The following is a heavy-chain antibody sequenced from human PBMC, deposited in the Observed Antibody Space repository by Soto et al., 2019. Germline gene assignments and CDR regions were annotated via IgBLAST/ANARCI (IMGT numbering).Heavy chain of an antibody. J-gene: IGHJ6*02. CDR1: GFTFSSYE. CDR3: ARALLHYDFWSGYSAYFYYGMDV. V-gene: IGHV3-48*03. CDR2: MSDSGGTV. Sequence: QTGGSLRLSCAASGFTFSSYEMNWVRQAPGQGLEWDSYMSDSGGTVYYADSVKGRFTVSRDNAQNSVYLQMNSLRTEDTAVYYCARALLHYDFWSGYSAYFYYGMDVWGPGTTVTVSS. D-gene: IGHD3-3*01.